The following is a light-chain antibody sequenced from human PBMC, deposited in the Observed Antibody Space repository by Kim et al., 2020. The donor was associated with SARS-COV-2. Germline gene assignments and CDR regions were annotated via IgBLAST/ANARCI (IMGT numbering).Light chain of an antibody. CDR3: QAWDNSIVV. CDR1: NY. CDR2: RDG. Sequence: NYASWYQQRPGQSPVLVIYRDGKRPSGIHERFSGSTSGNTATLTISGTQPMDEADYYCQAWDNSIVVFGGGTQLTVL. J-gene: IGLJ2*01. V-gene: IGLV3-1*01.